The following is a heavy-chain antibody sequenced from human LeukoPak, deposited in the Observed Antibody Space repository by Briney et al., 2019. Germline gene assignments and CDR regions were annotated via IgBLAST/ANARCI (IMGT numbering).Heavy chain of an antibody. CDR3: AKDLRATVTYNWFDP. Sequence: GGSLRLSCAASGFTFSSYAMSWVRQAPGKGQEWVSAISGSGGSTYYADSVKGRFTISRDNSKNTLYLQMNSLRAEDTAVYYCAKDLRATVTYNWFDPWGQGTLVTVSS. CDR2: ISGSGGST. D-gene: IGHD4-17*01. J-gene: IGHJ5*02. V-gene: IGHV3-23*01. CDR1: GFTFSSYA.